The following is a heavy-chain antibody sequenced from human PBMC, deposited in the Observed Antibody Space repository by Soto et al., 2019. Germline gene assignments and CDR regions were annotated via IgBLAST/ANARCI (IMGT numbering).Heavy chain of an antibody. V-gene: IGHV4-61*01. Sequence: QVQLQESGPGLVKPSETLSLTCTVSGGSVSSERQYWSWIRQTPGKGLEGIGYIYYTGSTNYNPSLKGRVTMSVDTSRDQVSLRLRSVTRADTAVYYCARDQYEFPSGSYYYAMEVWGQGTEVTASS. CDR3: ARDQYEFPSGSYYYAMEV. D-gene: IGHD3-3*01. CDR2: IYYTGST. CDR1: GGSVSSERQY. J-gene: IGHJ6*02.